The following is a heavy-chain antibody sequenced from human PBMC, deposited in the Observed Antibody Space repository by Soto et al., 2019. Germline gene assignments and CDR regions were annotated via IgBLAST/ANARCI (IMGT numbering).Heavy chain of an antibody. Sequence: ASVKVSCKASGYTFTSYAMHWVRQAPLQRLEWMGWINAGSGGTNYSQKFQGRVTMTRDTSISTAYMELSRLRSDDTAVYECARDKWFVEPLDYWGQGTLVTVSS. CDR3: ARDKWFVEPLDY. CDR1: GYTFTSYA. D-gene: IGHD3-10*01. CDR2: INAGSGGT. J-gene: IGHJ4*02. V-gene: IGHV1-3*01.